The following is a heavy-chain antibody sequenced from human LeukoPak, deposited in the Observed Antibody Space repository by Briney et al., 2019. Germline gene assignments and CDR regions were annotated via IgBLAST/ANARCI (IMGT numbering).Heavy chain of an antibody. CDR3: LNFIASTIMNY. Sequence: PSETLSLTCAVYGGSFSGYYWSWIRQPPGKGLEWIGEINHSGSTNYNPSLKSRVTISGDTSKTQFSLTLSSVTAADTAVYYCLNFIASTIMNYWGQGALVIVSS. CDR2: INHSGST. V-gene: IGHV4-34*03. CDR1: GGSFSGYY. D-gene: IGHD5/OR15-5a*01. J-gene: IGHJ4*02.